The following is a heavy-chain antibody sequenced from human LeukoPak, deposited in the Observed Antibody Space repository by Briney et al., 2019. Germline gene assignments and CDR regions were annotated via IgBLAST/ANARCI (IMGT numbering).Heavy chain of an antibody. CDR1: GGSISSYY. J-gene: IGHJ4*02. CDR2: IYYSGST. D-gene: IGHD2-15*01. CDR3: ERALQYCSGGSCYSYYFDY. Sequence: PSETLSLTCTVSGGSISSYYWSWIRQPPGKGLEWIGYIYYSGSTNYNPSLKSRVTISVDTSKNQFSLKLSSVTAADTAVYYCERALQYCSGGSCYSYYFDYWGQGTLVTVSS. V-gene: IGHV4-59*01.